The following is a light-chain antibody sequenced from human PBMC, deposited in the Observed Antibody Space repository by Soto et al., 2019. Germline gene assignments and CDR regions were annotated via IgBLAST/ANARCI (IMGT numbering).Light chain of an antibody. CDR2: DAS. V-gene: IGKV3-11*01. CDR3: QQRYNWPPT. Sequence: EIVLTQSAATLSLSPGERATLSCRASQRVTSYLAWYQQKPGQAPRLLIYDASNRSAGIPARFSGSGYGTDFSLTIGSLEPEDSALYYCQQRYNWPPTFGQGTRLENK. J-gene: IGKJ5*01. CDR1: QRVTSY.